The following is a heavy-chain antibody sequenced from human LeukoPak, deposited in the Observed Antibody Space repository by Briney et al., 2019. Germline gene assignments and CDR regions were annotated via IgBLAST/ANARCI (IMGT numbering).Heavy chain of an antibody. D-gene: IGHD3-22*01. CDR3: ARATFYDSSGYYYLWSFDI. V-gene: IGHV1-69*05. CDR2: IIPIFGTA. CDR1: GGTFISYA. J-gene: IGHJ3*02. Sequence: ASVKVSCKASGGTFISYAISWVRQAPGQGLEWMGGIIPIFGTANYAQKFQGRVTITTDESTSTAYMELSSLRSEDTAVYYCARATFYDSSGYYYLWSFDIWGQGTMVTVSS.